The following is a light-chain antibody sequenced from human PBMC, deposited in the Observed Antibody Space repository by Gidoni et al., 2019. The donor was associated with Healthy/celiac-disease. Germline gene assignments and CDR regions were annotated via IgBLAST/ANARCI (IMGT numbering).Light chain of an antibody. CDR3: QQSYSTPRT. V-gene: IGKV1-39*01. Sequence: DIHMTQPPSSLSASVGDRVTITCRASQSISSYLNWYQQKPGKAPKLLIYAASSLQSGVPSRFSGSGSGTDFTLTISSLQPEDFATYYCQQSYSTPRTFGQXTKVEIK. CDR2: AAS. J-gene: IGKJ1*01. CDR1: QSISSY.